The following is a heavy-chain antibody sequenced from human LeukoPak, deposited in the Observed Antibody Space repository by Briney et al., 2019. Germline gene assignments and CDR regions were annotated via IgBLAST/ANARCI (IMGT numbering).Heavy chain of an antibody. Sequence: GRSLRLSCAASGFTFSSYAMPWVRQAPGKGLEWVAVISYDGSNKYYADSVKGRFTISRDTSKNTLYLQMNSLRAEDTAVYYCARDYCGGDCYSDNWFDPWGQGTLVTVSS. D-gene: IGHD2-21*02. J-gene: IGHJ5*02. V-gene: IGHV3-30*04. CDR1: GFTFSSYA. CDR2: ISYDGSNK. CDR3: ARDYCGGDCYSDNWFDP.